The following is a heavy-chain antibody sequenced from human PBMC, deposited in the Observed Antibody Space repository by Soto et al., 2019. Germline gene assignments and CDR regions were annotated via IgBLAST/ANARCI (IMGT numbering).Heavy chain of an antibody. D-gene: IGHD1-26*01. V-gene: IGHV3-23*01. CDR1: GFTFSSYA. CDR3: ARRGSGSYCDY. CDR2: ISGSGGST. J-gene: IGHJ4*02. Sequence: EVQLLESGGGLVQPGGSLRLSCAASGFTFSSYAMRWVRQAPVKGLEWVSAISGSGGSTYYADSVKGRFTISRDNSKKPRYLQMHRRRAEDSAVYYCARRGSGSYCDYWGEGTVVTVSS.